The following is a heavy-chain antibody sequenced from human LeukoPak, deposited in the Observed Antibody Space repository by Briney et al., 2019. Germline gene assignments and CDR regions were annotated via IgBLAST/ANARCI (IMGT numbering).Heavy chain of an antibody. CDR3: ARPGHSSGSYYPDY. Sequence: GASVKVSCKASGYTFTNYYIHWVRQAPGQGLEWMGIINPSGGGTSYAQKFQGRVTMTRDTSTSTVYMELSSLRSEDAAVYYCARPGHSSGSYYPDYWSQGTLVTVSS. J-gene: IGHJ4*02. V-gene: IGHV1-46*01. CDR2: INPSGGGT. D-gene: IGHD3-22*01. CDR1: GYTFTNYY.